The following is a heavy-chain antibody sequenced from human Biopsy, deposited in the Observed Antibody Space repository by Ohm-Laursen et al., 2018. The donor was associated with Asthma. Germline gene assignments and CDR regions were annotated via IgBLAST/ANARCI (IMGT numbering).Heavy chain of an antibody. CDR2: IHNSGNT. Sequence: PSETLSLTCTVSGGSISSDYWSWLRQSPGKGLEWIGYIHNSGNTNYNPSLKSRVTISLDTSKNHFSLRLSFVTAADTAVYFCARGQGRGIQLWSLDPWGQGTLVTVSS. CDR3: ARGQGRGIQLWSLDP. CDR1: GGSISSDY. D-gene: IGHD5-18*01. V-gene: IGHV4-59*01. J-gene: IGHJ5*02.